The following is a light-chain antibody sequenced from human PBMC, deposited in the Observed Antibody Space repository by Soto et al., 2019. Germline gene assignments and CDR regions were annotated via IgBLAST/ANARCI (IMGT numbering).Light chain of an antibody. CDR3: SSYTTSSTVV. CDR1: SSDVGTYNY. CDR2: DVS. V-gene: IGLV2-14*03. J-gene: IGLJ2*01. Sequence: QSALTQPASVSGSPGQSITISCTGTSSDVGTYNYVSWYQQHPGKVPKLLIFDVSSRHSGSSNRFSGSKSGNMASLTISGLQAADEADYYCSSYTTSSTVVFGGGTKLTVL.